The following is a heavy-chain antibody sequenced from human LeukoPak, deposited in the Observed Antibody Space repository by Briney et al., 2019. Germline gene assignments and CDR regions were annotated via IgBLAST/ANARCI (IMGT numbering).Heavy chain of an antibody. CDR2: ITGSGGNR. CDR3: ARKVAAPDY. J-gene: IGHJ4*02. CDR1: GFTFSSHG. D-gene: IGHD6-19*01. V-gene: IGHV3-23*01. Sequence: GGSLRLSCAASGFTFSSHGMNWVRQAPGKGLEWVSGITGSGGNRYYADSVKGRFTISRDNSKNTLYLQMNSLRAEDTAVYYCARKVAAPDYWGQGTLVTVSS.